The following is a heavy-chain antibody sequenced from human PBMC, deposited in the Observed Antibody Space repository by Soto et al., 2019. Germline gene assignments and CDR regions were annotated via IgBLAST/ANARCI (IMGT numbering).Heavy chain of an antibody. J-gene: IGHJ4*02. CDR1: GGSISSGDYY. Sequence: KPSETLSLTCTVSGGSISSGDYYWSWIRQSPGKGLEWIGHIYSIANTYYNPSLKSRISMSMDASKNQFSLRLTSVTAADTAVYYCARAGELATVDNYFDYWGQGTQVTVSS. CDR2: IYSIANT. V-gene: IGHV4-30-4*01. CDR3: ARAGELATVDNYFDY. D-gene: IGHD5-12*01.